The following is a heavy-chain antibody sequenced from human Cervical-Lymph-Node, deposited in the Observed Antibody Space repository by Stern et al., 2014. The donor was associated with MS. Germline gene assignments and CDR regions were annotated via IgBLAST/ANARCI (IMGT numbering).Heavy chain of an antibody. Sequence: EVQLVESGGGLIQPGGSLRLSCAASGFSVSSNYMSWVRQAPEKGLESVSVIYSGGDTYYADSVKGRFTISRDNSKNTLYLQMNSLRVDDTAVYYCTRARPGRDYYYYFALDVWGQGTTVTVSS. CDR1: GFSVSSNY. J-gene: IGHJ6*02. V-gene: IGHV3-53*01. CDR3: TRARPGRDYYYYFALDV. CDR2: IYSGGDT.